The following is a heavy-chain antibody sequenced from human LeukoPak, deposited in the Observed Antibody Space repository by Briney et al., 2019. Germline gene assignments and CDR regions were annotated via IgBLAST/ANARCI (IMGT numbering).Heavy chain of an antibody. J-gene: IGHJ4*02. CDR3: ARAKIGDFDY. CDR2: ISYDGSNK. CDR1: GFTFSSYG. V-gene: IGHV3-30*03. Sequence: GGSLRLSCAASGFTFSSYGMHWVRQAPGKGLEWVAVISYDGSNKYYADSVKGRFTISRDNSKNTLYLQMNSLRAEDTAVYYCARAKIGDFDYWGQGTLVTVSS. D-gene: IGHD3-16*01.